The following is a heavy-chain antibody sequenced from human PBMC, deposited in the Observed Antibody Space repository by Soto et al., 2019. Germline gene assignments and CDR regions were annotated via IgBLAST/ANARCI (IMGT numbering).Heavy chain of an antibody. Sequence: GGSLRLSCAASGFTFSSYSMNWVRQAPGKGLEWVSYISSSSSTIYYADSVKGRFTISRDNAKNSLYLQMNSLRAEDTAVYYCALLRTTPNYYYYMDVWGKGTTVTVSS. CDR3: ALLRTTPNYYYYMDV. D-gene: IGHD4-17*01. CDR2: ISSSSSTI. J-gene: IGHJ6*03. CDR1: GFTFSSYS. V-gene: IGHV3-48*01.